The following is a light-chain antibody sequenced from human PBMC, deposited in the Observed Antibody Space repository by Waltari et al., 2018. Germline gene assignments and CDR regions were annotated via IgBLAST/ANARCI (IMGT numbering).Light chain of an antibody. CDR3: QQHLTAPIT. Sequence: DIVMTQSADSLAVSLGERATINCKSSQSVLSSSNNENYLAWYQQKPGQTPKLLIYWASTRELGGPDRFSGSGSGTDFTLTISSVQAEDAAVYYCQQHLTAPITFGGGTKVEIK. CDR2: WAS. CDR1: QSVLSSSNNENY. J-gene: IGKJ4*01. V-gene: IGKV4-1*01.